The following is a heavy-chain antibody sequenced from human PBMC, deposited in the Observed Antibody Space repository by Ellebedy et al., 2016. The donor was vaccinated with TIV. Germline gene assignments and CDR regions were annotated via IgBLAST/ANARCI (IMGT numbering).Heavy chain of an antibody. CDR3: VGLGYTSGWYY. J-gene: IGHJ4*02. CDR2: INGDGSST. D-gene: IGHD6-19*01. Sequence: GESLKISXAASGFTFSSYAMSWVRQAPGKGLVWLSQINGDGSSTKYADSVKGRFTISRDNAKNTLYMQMNSLRAEDTAVYYCVGLGYTSGWYYWGQGILVTVSS. CDR1: GFTFSSYA. V-gene: IGHV3-74*03.